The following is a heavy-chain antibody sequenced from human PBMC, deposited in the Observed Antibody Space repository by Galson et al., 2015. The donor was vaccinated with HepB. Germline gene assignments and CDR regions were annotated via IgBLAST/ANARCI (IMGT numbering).Heavy chain of an antibody. CDR3: ARGVGSFHHPGSYRRDWFDP. Sequence: SLRLSCAASAFSFSNYAMHWFRQSPGKGLEWVAFISYDGGRQYYADSVKGRFTISRDNSENTLFLEMNSPRSDDTAVYHCARGVGSFHHPGSYRRDWFDPWGPGTPVTVSS. J-gene: IGHJ5*02. V-gene: IGHV3-30-3*01. D-gene: IGHD3-16*02. CDR1: AFSFSNYA. CDR2: ISYDGGRQ.